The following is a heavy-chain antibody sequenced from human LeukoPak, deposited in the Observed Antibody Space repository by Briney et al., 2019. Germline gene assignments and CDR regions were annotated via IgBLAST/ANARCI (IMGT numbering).Heavy chain of an antibody. Sequence: SETLSLTCAVSGYSISSGYYWGWIRQPPGKGLEWIGNAFHSGTTFYNPSLKSRVTISVDTSKNQFPLKLRSVTAADTAVYYCARGLLGLSIDYWGQGTLVTVSS. CDR2: AFHSGTT. J-gene: IGHJ4*02. CDR3: ARGLLGLSIDY. D-gene: IGHD2/OR15-2a*01. V-gene: IGHV4-38-2*01. CDR1: GYSISSGYY.